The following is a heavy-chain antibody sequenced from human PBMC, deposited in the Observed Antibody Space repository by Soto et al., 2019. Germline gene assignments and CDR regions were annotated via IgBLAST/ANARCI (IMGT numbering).Heavy chain of an antibody. Sequence: ASVKVSCKASGYTFTGYFMHWVRQAPGQGLEWMGWINPYSGGADYAQSFQGRVTMTRDTSISTVYMELSRLRFDDTAVYYCARVIRGAYYNSPLDTWGQGTVVTVSS. D-gene: IGHD3-10*01. CDR2: INPYSGGA. V-gene: IGHV1-2*02. CDR1: GYTFTGYF. J-gene: IGHJ5*02. CDR3: ARVIRGAYYNSPLDT.